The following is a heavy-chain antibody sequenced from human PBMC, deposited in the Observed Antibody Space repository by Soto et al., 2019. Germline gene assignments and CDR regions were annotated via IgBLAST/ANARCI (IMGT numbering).Heavy chain of an antibody. J-gene: IGHJ4*02. CDR1: GYNFGGYW. V-gene: IGHV5-51*01. CDR2: IHPGDSDT. D-gene: IGHD1-7*01. CDR3: ARGGFIGTTPDY. Sequence: GESLKISCQGSGYNFGGYWIGWVRHMPGKGLEWMGIIHPGDSDTRYSPSFQGQVTIAADKSISTAYLQWRSLKASDSAIYYCARGGFIGTTPDYWGQGTQVTVSS.